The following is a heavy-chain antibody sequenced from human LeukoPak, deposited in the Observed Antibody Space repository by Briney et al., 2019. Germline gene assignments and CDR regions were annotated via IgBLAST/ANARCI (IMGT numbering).Heavy chain of an antibody. CDR1: GFTFSNYA. CDR3: ARDSTYYYDSGSSGPHYFDN. CDR2: ISSGGTYE. V-gene: IGHV3-30*01. D-gene: IGHD3-10*01. J-gene: IGHJ4*02. Sequence: GKSLRLSCAASGFTFSNYAMHWVRQAPGKGLEWVSLISSGGTYEYYADSVKGRFTISRDNPKNTLYLQLNSLRAEDTAVYYCARDSTYYYDSGSSGPHYFDNWGQGTLVTVSS.